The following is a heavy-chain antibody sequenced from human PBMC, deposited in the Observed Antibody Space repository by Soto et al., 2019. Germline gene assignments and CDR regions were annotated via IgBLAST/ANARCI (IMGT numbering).Heavy chain of an antibody. CDR1: GFILSSYS. J-gene: IGHJ4*02. V-gene: IGHV3-30-3*01. CDR2: ISYDGNTQ. Sequence: QVQLVESGGGVVQPGTSLRLSCAASGFILSSYSIHWVRQAPGKGLDWVAVISYDGNTQFYGDSVKGRFIVSRDNSRNMLYLQLNNLQAEDTAVYYCAKVSRPSRISTPDFDYWGQGTLVTVSS. CDR3: AKVSRPSRISTPDFDY.